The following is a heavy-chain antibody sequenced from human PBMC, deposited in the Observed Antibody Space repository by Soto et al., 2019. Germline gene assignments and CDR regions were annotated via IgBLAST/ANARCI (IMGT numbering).Heavy chain of an antibody. CDR1: GFTFSTYG. D-gene: IGHD2-21*02. CDR3: ARIGPYCGGDCYPDFDF. CDR2: VSGSGGGT. J-gene: IGHJ4*02. Sequence: GGSLRLSCAASGFTFSTYGMTWVRQAPGKGLEWVSTVSGSGGGTYYADSVKGRFTISRVNSKNTMYLQMSNLRAEDTAVYFCARIGPYCGGDCYPDFDFWGLGTPVTVSS. V-gene: IGHV3-23*01.